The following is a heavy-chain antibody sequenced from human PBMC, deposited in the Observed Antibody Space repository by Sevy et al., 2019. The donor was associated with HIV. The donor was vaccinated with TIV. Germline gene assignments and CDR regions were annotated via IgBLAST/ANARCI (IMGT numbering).Heavy chain of an antibody. CDR1: GFSLNTSRVG. V-gene: IGHV2-5*02. D-gene: IGHD4-4*01. Sequence: CRPTLVKPAQTLTLTCSFSGFSLNTSRVGVGRSRLPPGKALEWLALIIWDDEKRYSPPLKNRLTITKDTSKNQVVLNMTNMDPVDTATYYCSRFLKGDYTNYFDSWDQGSLVNVSS. J-gene: IGHJ4*02. CDR2: IIWDDEK. CDR3: SRFLKGDYTNYFDS.